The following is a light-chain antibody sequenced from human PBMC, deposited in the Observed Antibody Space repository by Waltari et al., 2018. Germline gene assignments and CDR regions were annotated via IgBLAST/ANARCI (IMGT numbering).Light chain of an antibody. CDR1: RRQVDDYKF. CDR3: CSYAGRHTNWV. V-gene: IGLV2-11*01. J-gene: IGLJ3*02. CDR2: DVT. Sequence: QSALTQPRSVSGSPGQSVTISCNGIRRQVDDYKFVPSYQHPPGKAPKLKIYDVTQPPSGVPGRFSCSKSGTTASLAISGLQAEDEAEYYCCSYAGRHTNWVFGGGTKLTVL.